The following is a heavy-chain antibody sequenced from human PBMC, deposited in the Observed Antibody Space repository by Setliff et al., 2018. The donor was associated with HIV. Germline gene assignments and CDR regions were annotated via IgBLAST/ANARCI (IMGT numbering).Heavy chain of an antibody. CDR2: AGSADYGGNA. V-gene: IGHV4-39*07. CDR3: ARSYCGGGLCFRGLDL. D-gene: IGHD2-21*01. CDR1: GGSISNSNYF. Sequence: SETLSLTCTVSGGSISNSNYFWDWIRQPPGKGLEWIGSAGSADYGGNAYYNPSLKSRVTISVETSKNQFSLKLTSVTAADTAVYYCARSYCGGGLCFRGLDLWGQATTVTVSS. J-gene: IGHJ6*02.